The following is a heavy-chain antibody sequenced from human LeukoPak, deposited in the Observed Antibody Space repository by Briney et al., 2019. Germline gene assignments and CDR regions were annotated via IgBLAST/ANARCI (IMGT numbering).Heavy chain of an antibody. Sequence: SVKVSCKASGGTFSSYAISWVRQAPGQGLEWMGRIVPILGIANYAQKFQGRVTITADKSTSTAYMELSSLRSEDTAVYYCASPGHDSGDYVGRNGMDVWGQGTTVTVSS. CDR1: GGTFSSYA. D-gene: IGHD4-17*01. V-gene: IGHV1-69*04. CDR3: ASPGHDSGDYVGRNGMDV. CDR2: IVPILGIA. J-gene: IGHJ6*02.